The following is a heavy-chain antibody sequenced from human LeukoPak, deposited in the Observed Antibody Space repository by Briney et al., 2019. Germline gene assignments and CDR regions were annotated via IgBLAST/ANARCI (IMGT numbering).Heavy chain of an antibody. CDR3: AKSNGYGLVDI. D-gene: IGHD3-10*01. Sequence: PSETLSLTCTVSGGSISTYFWSWIRQPPGKGLEWIGYIYYSGSTNYNPSLKSRVTISLDTSRNQFSLKLNSVTAADTAVYYCAKSNGYGLVDIWGQGTMVTVSS. CDR2: IYYSGST. CDR1: GGSISTYF. V-gene: IGHV4-59*12. J-gene: IGHJ3*02.